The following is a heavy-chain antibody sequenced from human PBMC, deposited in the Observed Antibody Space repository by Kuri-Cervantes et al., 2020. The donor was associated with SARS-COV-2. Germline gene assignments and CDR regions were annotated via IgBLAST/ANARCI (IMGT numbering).Heavy chain of an antibody. D-gene: IGHD3-9*01. Sequence: GESLKISCAASGFTFSSYWMSWVRQAPGKGLEWVANIKQDGSGKYYVDSVKGRFTISRDNAKNSLYLQMNSLRAEDTAVYYCARDWLRGGFDYWGQGTLVTVSS. CDR3: ARDWLRGGFDY. CDR2: IKQDGSGK. V-gene: IGHV3-7*05. J-gene: IGHJ4*02. CDR1: GFTFSSYW.